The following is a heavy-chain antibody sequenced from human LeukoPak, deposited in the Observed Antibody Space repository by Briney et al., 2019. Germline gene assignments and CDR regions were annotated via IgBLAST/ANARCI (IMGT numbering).Heavy chain of an antibody. CDR3: ARDKYGSSWQIVDAFDI. D-gene: IGHD6-13*01. Sequence: GGPPRLSCAASGFTFSSYTMSWIRQAPGKGLEWVSYISSSSSTIYYADSVKGRFTISRDNAKNSLYLQMNSLRAEDTAVYYCARDKYGSSWQIVDAFDIWGQGTMVTVSS. CDR1: GFTFSSYT. CDR2: ISSSSSTI. J-gene: IGHJ3*02. V-gene: IGHV3-48*04.